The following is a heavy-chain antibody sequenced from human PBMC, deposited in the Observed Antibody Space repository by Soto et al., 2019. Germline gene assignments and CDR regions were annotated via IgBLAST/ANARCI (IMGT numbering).Heavy chain of an antibody. CDR1: GYIFVNHG. Sequence: QVQLVQSGDEVKKPGASVKVSCKASGYIFVNHGIAWVRQAPRQGLEWMGWISPYTGNTHSASKVQGRLTMTTDTSTSTACMDLGSLTSDDTAVYYCVMVDNYVTPTPQDVWGQGTTVTVSS. V-gene: IGHV1-18*01. D-gene: IGHD3-16*01. J-gene: IGHJ6*02. CDR2: ISPYTGNT. CDR3: VMVDNYVTPTPQDV.